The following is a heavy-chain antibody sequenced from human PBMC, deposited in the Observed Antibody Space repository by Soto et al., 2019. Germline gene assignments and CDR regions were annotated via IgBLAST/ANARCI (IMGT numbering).Heavy chain of an antibody. CDR3: ARLHDYSNYVIDY. CDR1: GGSISSGDYY. CDR2: IYYSGST. V-gene: IGHV4-30-4*01. J-gene: IGHJ4*02. D-gene: IGHD4-4*01. Sequence: SETLSLTCTVSGGSISSGDYYWSWIRQPPGKGLEWIGYIYYSGSTYYNPSLKSRVTISVDTSKNQFSLKLSSVTAADTAVYYCARLHDYSNYVIDYWGQGTLVTVSS.